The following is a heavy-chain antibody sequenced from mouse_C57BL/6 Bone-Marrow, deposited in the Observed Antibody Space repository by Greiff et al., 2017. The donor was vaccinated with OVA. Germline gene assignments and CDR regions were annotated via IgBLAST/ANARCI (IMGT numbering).Heavy chain of an antibody. CDR2: INPSSGYT. CDR3: AREGGGNYKEMDY. J-gene: IGHJ4*01. Sequence: QVQLKQSGAELAKPGASVKLSCKASSYTFTSYWMHWVKQRPGQGLEWIGYINPSSGYTKYNQKFKDKATLTADKSSSTAYMQLSSLTYEDSAVYYCAREGGGNYKEMDYWGQGTSVTVSS. CDR1: SYTFTSYW. V-gene: IGHV1-7*01. D-gene: IGHD2-1*01.